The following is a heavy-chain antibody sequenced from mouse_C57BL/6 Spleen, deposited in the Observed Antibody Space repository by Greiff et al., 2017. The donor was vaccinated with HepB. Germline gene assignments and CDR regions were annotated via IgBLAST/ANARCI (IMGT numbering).Heavy chain of an antibody. CDR1: GFTFSSYA. Sequence: EVKLVESGGGLVKPGGSLKLSCAASGFTFSSYAMSWVRQTPEKRLEWVATISAGGSYTYYPDNVKGRFTISRDNAKNNLYLQMSHLKSEDTAMYYCAREDDSAWFAYWGQGTLVTVSA. CDR3: AREDDSAWFAY. J-gene: IGHJ3*01. D-gene: IGHD2-4*01. V-gene: IGHV5-4*01. CDR2: ISAGGSYT.